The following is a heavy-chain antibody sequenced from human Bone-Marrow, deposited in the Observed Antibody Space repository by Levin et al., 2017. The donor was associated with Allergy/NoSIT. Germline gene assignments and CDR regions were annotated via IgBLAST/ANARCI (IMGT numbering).Heavy chain of an antibody. Sequence: GESLKISCVVSGFTFNNYGMHWVRQAPGKGLEWVAVIWHDGSNKEYADSVKGRFTISRDNSKNTLYLYMNSLRADDTAVYYCARDEPAAVGAARNYFDCWGQGTLVSVSS. CDR2: IWHDGSNK. CDR1: GFTFNNYG. J-gene: IGHJ4*02. V-gene: IGHV3-33*01. D-gene: IGHD2-15*01. CDR3: ARDEPAAVGAARNYFDC.